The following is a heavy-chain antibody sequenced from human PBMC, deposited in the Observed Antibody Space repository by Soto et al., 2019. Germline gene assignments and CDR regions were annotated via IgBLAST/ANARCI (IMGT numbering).Heavy chain of an antibody. J-gene: IGHJ4*02. CDR3: ARGRGDVATISWFFDY. Sequence: CAVCDGSITSGISYCWSRKQQPPGKGLEWIGYIYHTGSTYYNPSLKSRVTISVDRSKNQFSLKLSSVTAADTAVYYCARGRGDVATISWFFDYWGQGTLVTVSA. CDR1: DGSITSGISYC. CDR2: IYHTGST. V-gene: IGHV4-30-2*01. D-gene: IGHD5-12*01.